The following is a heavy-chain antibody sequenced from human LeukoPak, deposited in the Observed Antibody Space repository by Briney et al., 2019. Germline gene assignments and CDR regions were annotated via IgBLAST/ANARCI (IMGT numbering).Heavy chain of an antibody. CDR1: GGSISSYY. CDR3: ARGSYSSSWYACNWFDP. Sequence: SETLSLTCTVSGGSISSYYWSWIRQPPGKGLEWIGYIYYSGSTNYNPSLKSRVTISVDTSKNQFSLKLSSVTAADTAVYYCARGSYSSSWYACNWFDPWGQGTLVTVSS. V-gene: IGHV4-59*01. J-gene: IGHJ5*02. D-gene: IGHD6-13*01. CDR2: IYYSGST.